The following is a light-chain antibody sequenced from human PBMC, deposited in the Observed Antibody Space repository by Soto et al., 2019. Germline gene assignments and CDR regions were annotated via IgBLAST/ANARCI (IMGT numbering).Light chain of an antibody. CDR1: HNVNSN. V-gene: IGKV3-15*01. CDR2: GAS. CDR3: QQYENWPPMHT. J-gene: IGKJ2*01. Sequence: EIVMTQSPATLSVSPGERATLSCRTSHNVNSNLAWYQQKPGQTPRLLIYGASTRATGVPVRFSGHGSGTEFTLSISSLQSEDFAVYYCQQYENWPPMHTFGQGTKVEIK.